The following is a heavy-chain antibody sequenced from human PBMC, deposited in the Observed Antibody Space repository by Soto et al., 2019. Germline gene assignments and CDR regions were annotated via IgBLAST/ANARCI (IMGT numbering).Heavy chain of an antibody. CDR1: GYDFTNYW. V-gene: IGHV5-51*01. D-gene: IGHD6-13*01. J-gene: IGHJ4*03. Sequence: PGESLKISCKASGYDFTNYWIAWVRQTPGRGLEWMGMIYPGDSDIRYNPSFRGRVTISADKSITSAFVQWGSLKASDSAIHYGARFRAPRRQLISMSFHLWGLGTLVTVSS. CDR2: IYPGDSDI. CDR3: ARFRAPRRQLISMSFHL.